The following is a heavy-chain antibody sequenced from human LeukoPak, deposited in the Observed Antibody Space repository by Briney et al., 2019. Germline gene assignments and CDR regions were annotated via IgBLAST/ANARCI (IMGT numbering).Heavy chain of an antibody. Sequence: GGSLRLSCAASGFTFSSYAMSWVRQAPGKGLEWVSAISGSGGSTYYADSVKGRFTISRDNSKNTLYLQMNSLRAEDTAVYYCAISYGGNDAFDIWGQGTMVTVSS. J-gene: IGHJ3*02. CDR3: AISYGGNDAFDI. V-gene: IGHV3-23*01. D-gene: IGHD4-23*01. CDR1: GFTFSSYA. CDR2: ISGSGGST.